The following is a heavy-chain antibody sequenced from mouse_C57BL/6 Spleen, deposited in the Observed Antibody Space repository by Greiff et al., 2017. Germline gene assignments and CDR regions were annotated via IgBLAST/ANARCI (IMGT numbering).Heavy chain of an antibody. Sequence: QVQLQQPGAELVKPGASVKLSCKASGYTFTSYWMHWVKQRPGQGLEWLGMIHPNSGSTNYNEKFKSKATLTVDKSSSTAYMQLSSLTSEDSAVDYCASFITTVVYFDYWGQGTTLTVSS. V-gene: IGHV1-64*01. D-gene: IGHD1-1*01. CDR2: IHPNSGST. J-gene: IGHJ2*01. CDR1: GYTFTSYW. CDR3: ASFITTVVYFDY.